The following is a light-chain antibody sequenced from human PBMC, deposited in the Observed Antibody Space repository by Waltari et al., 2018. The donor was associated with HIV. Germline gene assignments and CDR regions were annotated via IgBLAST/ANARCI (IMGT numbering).Light chain of an antibody. J-gene: IGLJ3*02. Sequence: NFMLTQPPSVSQSPGKTVTISCTRSSGSIASNYVQRYQQRPGSAPTTVISEDNQRPSVVPDRFSGSIDSSSISASLTISGLTTEDEADFYCQSYDSSKGDWVFGGGTKLTVL. V-gene: IGLV6-57*03. CDR2: EDN. CDR1: SGSIASNY. CDR3: QSYDSSKGDWV.